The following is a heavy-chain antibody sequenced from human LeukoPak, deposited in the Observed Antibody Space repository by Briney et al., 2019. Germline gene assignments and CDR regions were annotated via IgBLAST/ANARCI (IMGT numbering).Heavy chain of an antibody. D-gene: IGHD3-10*01. V-gene: IGHV3-21*01. CDR1: GLAFDTYG. Sequence: GGSLRLSCAASGLAFDTYGMHWVRQAPGKGLEGGSSISSSSSYIYYADSVKGRFTISRDNAKNSLYLQMNSLRAEDTTVYYCARDRVPTMVRGVPPGHYGMDVWGQGTTVTVSS. J-gene: IGHJ6*02. CDR3: ARDRVPTMVRGVPPGHYGMDV. CDR2: ISSSSSYI.